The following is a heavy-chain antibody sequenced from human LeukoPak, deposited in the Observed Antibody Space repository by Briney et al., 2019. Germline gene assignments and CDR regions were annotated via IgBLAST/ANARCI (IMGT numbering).Heavy chain of an antibody. CDR1: GFTFSSYE. Sequence: GGSLGLSCAASGFTFSSYEMNWVRQAPGKGLEWVSYISSSGSTIYYADSVKGRFTISRDNAKNSLYLQMNSLRAEDTAVYYCARDFGHWELNGGYYFDYWGQGTLVTVSS. D-gene: IGHD1-26*01. CDR2: ISSSGSTI. V-gene: IGHV3-48*03. CDR3: ARDFGHWELNGGYYFDY. J-gene: IGHJ4*02.